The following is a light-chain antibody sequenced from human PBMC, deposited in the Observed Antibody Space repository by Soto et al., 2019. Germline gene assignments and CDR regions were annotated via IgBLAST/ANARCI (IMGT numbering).Light chain of an antibody. J-gene: IGKJ1*01. CDR3: QQYNNWPLT. Sequence: EIVMTQSPATLSVSPGERATLSCRASQSVSSNLAWYQQKPGQAPRLLISDASNRATGIPARFSGSGSGTEFTLTISRLQSEDFAVYHCQQYNNWPLTFGQGTKVDIK. V-gene: IGKV3D-15*01. CDR2: DAS. CDR1: QSVSSN.